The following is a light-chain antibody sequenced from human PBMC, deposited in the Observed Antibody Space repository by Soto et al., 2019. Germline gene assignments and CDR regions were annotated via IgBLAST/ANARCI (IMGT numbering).Light chain of an antibody. Sequence: QSAQTQPASVSGSPGQSIAISCTGISSDIGGYNYVSWYQQHPGRAPKLIIFEVSNRPSGVSNRFSGSKSGNTASLTISGLQPEDEADYYCLSYASSNTLLFGGGTKLTVL. V-gene: IGLV2-14*01. J-gene: IGLJ2*01. CDR1: SSDIGGYNY. CDR2: EVS. CDR3: LSYASSNTLL.